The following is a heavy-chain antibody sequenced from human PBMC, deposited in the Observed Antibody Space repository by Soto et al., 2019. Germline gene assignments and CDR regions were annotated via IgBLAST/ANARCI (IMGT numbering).Heavy chain of an antibody. CDR1: GVSFNTYE. J-gene: IGHJ4*02. V-gene: IGHV3-48*03. D-gene: IGHD1-26*01. CDR3: AYGGSCDY. Sequence: EVQLVESGGGLVQPGGSLRLSCAASGVSFNTYEMNWVRQAPGKGLAWVSYISTSGSTIYYADSVKGRFTISRDNGKNSLYLQMNSLRAEDTAVYYCAYGGSCDYWGQGTQVTVSS. CDR2: ISTSGSTI.